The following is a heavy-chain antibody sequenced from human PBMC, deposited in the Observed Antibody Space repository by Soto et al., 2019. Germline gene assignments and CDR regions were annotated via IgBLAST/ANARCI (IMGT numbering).Heavy chain of an antibody. CDR1: GFTFSSYS. V-gene: IGHV3-48*02. J-gene: IGHJ3*02. CDR3: ARRGQVMITFGGVIGAGAFDI. D-gene: IGHD3-16*01. Sequence: EVQLVESGGGLVQPGGSLRLSCAASGFTFSSYSMNWVRQAPGKGLEWVSYISSSSSTIYYADSVNGRFTISRDNAKNSLYLQMNSLRDEGTDVYSCARRGQVMITFGGVIGAGAFDIWGKGTMVTFSS. CDR2: ISSSSSTI.